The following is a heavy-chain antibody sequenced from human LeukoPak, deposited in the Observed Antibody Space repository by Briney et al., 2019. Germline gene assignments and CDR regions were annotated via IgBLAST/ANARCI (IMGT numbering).Heavy chain of an antibody. CDR1: GFTFDDYA. CDR3: AKDISSGWYSGGGDY. V-gene: IGHV3-9*03. Sequence: PGGSLRLSCAASGFTFDDYAMHWVRQAPGKGREWVSGISWNSGSIGYADSVKGRFTISRDNAKNSLYLQMNSLRAEDMALYYCAKDISSGWYSGGGDYWGQGTLVTVSS. D-gene: IGHD6-19*01. CDR2: ISWNSGSI. J-gene: IGHJ4*02.